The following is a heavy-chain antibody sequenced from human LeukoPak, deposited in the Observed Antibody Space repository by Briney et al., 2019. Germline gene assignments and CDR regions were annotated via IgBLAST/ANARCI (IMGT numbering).Heavy chain of an antibody. Sequence: GSLRLSCAASGFTFSSFPMSWVRQAPGKGLQWVSGITGRGGNTYYADSVEGRFTISRDNSKNTLSLQMDSLRAEDTAIYYCARDRAAFDSWGQGTLVTVSS. J-gene: IGHJ4*02. CDR3: ARDRAAFDS. V-gene: IGHV3-23*01. CDR2: ITGRGGNT. D-gene: IGHD6-25*01. CDR1: GFTFSSFP.